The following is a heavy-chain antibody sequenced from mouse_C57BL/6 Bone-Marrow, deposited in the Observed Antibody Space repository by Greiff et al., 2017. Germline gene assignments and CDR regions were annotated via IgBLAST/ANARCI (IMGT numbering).Heavy chain of an antibody. CDR1: GYTFTDYE. V-gene: IGHV1-15*01. J-gene: IGHJ1*03. CDR2: IDPETGGT. Sequence: VQLQQSGAELVRPGASVTLSCKASGYTFTDYEMHWVKQTPVHGLEWIGAIDPETGGTASNPKFKGKAILTADKSSSTASMELRSLTSEDSAVYYCTSLWCNWYFDVWGTGTTVT. D-gene: IGHD1-1*02. CDR3: TSLWCNWYFDV.